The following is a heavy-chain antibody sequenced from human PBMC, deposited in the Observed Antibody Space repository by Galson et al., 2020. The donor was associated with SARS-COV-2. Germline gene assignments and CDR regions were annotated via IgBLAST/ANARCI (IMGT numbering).Heavy chain of an antibody. Sequence: KIGESLKISCAASGFTFSSYSMNWVRQAPGKGLEWVSSISSSSSYIYYADSVKGRFTISRDNAKNSLYLQMNSLRAEDTAVYYCARDNYYDSSGYYYALDYWGQGTLVTVSS. V-gene: IGHV3-21*01. D-gene: IGHD3-22*01. CDR2: ISSSSSYI. J-gene: IGHJ4*02. CDR3: ARDNYYDSSGYYYALDY. CDR1: GFTFSSYS.